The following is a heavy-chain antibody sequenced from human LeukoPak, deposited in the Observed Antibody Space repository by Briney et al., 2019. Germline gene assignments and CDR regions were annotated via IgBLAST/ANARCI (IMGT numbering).Heavy chain of an antibody. CDR1: GFTFSSYS. CDR3: ARGRGGIVVVVAAID. J-gene: IGHJ4*02. V-gene: IGHV3-21*01. Sequence: GGSLRLSCAASGFTFSSYSMNWVRQAPGKGLEWVSSISSSSSYIYYADSVKGRFTISRDNAKNSLYLQMNSLRAVDTAVYYCARGRGGIVVVVAAIDWGQGTLVTVSS. CDR2: ISSSSSYI. D-gene: IGHD2-15*01.